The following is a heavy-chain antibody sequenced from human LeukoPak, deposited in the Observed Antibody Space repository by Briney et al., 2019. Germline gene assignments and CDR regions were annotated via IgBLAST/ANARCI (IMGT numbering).Heavy chain of an antibody. CDR2: FRGGAGET. Sequence: GGSLRLSCAASGFTFSSYAMTWVRQAPGRGLEWVSTFRGGAGETYYADSVRGRFTISRDNSKNTLYLQMSSLRAENTAVYYCARNVGWFRFDYWGQGTLVTVSS. J-gene: IGHJ4*02. D-gene: IGHD2-15*01. CDR1: GFTFSSYA. CDR3: ARNVGWFRFDY. V-gene: IGHV3-23*01.